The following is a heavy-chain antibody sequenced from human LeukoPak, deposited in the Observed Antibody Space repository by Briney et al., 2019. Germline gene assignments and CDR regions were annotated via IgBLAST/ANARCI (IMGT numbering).Heavy chain of an antibody. Sequence: ASVKVSCKASGYPFTSYAIHWVRQAPGQGLEWMGCVSAGDGNTKSSQNFQGRVTITRDTSANTACMELSSLRSEDTAVYYCARAPSSGWYYDSWGQGTLVTVSS. CDR3: ARAPSSGWYYDS. CDR1: GYPFTSYA. J-gene: IGHJ4*02. CDR2: VSAGDGNT. V-gene: IGHV1-3*01. D-gene: IGHD6-19*01.